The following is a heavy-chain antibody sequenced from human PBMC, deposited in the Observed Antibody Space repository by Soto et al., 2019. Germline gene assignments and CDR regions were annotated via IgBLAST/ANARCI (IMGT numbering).Heavy chain of an antibody. V-gene: IGHV1-18*04. CDR2: ISAYNGDT. Sequence: GSSVKVSCKDSCYTFTSYGITWVRQAPGQDLEWMGWISAYNGDTNYAQRLQGRVTMTTDTSTSTVYIELKSLKSDDTAVYYCARDQEYSTSGLYWFDLWGQGTLVTVSS. D-gene: IGHD6-6*01. CDR1: CYTFTSYG. J-gene: IGHJ5*02. CDR3: ARDQEYSTSGLYWFDL.